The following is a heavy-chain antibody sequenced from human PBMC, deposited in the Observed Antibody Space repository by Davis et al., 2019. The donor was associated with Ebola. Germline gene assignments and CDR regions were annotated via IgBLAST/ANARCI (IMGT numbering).Heavy chain of an antibody. J-gene: IGHJ5*02. CDR3: ARECSDGVHWWFDP. CDR1: GGSFSGYY. Sequence: SETLSLTCAVYGGSFSGYYWSWIRQLPGKGLEWIGEINHSGSTNYNPSLKSRLTISVDTSENHFSLKLSSVTAADTAVYYCARECSDGVHWWFDPWGQGNLVTASS. V-gene: IGHV4-34*01. CDR2: INHSGST. D-gene: IGHD2-15*01.